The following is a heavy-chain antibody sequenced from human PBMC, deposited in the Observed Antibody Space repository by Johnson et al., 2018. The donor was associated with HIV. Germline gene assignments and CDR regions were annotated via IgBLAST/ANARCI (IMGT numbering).Heavy chain of an antibody. D-gene: IGHD5-24*01. Sequence: VQLVESGGGLIQPGGSLRLSCAASGFTVSSNYMSWVRQAPGKGLEWVSVIYSGGSTYYADSVMGRFTIPRDKSKNTLYLQKNSLRVEDTAEYYCTAIPPPKLDGAFDIWGQGTMVTVSS. CDR3: TAIPPPKLDGAFDI. CDR1: GFTVSSNY. J-gene: IGHJ3*02. V-gene: IGHV3-53*01. CDR2: IYSGGST.